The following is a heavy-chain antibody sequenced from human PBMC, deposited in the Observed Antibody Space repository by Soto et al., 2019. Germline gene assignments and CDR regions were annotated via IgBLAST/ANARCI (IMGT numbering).Heavy chain of an antibody. V-gene: IGHV4-4*07. CDR3: ARDPYCSGGSCRGEEDFDY. J-gene: IGHJ4*02. Sequence: QVQLQESGPGLVKPSETLSLTCTVSGGSISGYYWSWIRQPAGKGLEWIGRIYTSGSTNYNPSLKSRVTMSLHTSKNHFSLKLSSVTAADTAVYYCARDPYCSGGSCRGEEDFDYWGQGTLVTVSS. CDR1: GGSISGYY. CDR2: IYTSGST. D-gene: IGHD2-15*01.